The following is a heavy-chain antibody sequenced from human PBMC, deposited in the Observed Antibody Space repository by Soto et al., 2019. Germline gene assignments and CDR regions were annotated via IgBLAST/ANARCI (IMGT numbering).Heavy chain of an antibody. D-gene: IGHD3-22*01. CDR2: ISGSGGST. CDR1: GFTFSSYA. J-gene: IGHJ5*02. CDR3: AKTTNYYDSSGYYSWFGP. Sequence: GGSLRLSCAASGFTFSSYAMSWVRQAPGKGLEWVSAISGSGGSTYYADSVKGRFTISRDNSKNTLYLQMNSLRAEDTAVYYCAKTTNYYDSSGYYSWFGPWGQGTLVNVS. V-gene: IGHV3-23*01.